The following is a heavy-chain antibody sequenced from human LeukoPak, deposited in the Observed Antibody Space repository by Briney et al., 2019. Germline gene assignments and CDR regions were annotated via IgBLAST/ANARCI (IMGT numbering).Heavy chain of an antibody. CDR2: IYYSGST. D-gene: IGHD3-10*01. J-gene: IGHJ6*02. CDR1: GGSISSYY. V-gene: IGHV4-59*01. CDR3: ARDSLWFGDGGYYGMDV. Sequence: PSETLSLTCTVSGGSISSYYWSWIRQPPGKGLEWIGYIYYSGSTNYNPSLKSRVTISVDTSKNQFSLKLSSVTAADTAVYYCARDSLWFGDGGYYGMDVWGQGTTVTVSS.